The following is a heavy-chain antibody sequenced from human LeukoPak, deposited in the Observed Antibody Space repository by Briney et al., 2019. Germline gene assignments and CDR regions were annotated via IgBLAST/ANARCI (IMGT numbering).Heavy chain of an antibody. CDR1: GFTFDDYA. Sequence: PARSLTLSCAASGFTFDDYAMHWIRQAPGKGLEWVSGISWNSGSIGYADSVKGRFTISRDNAKNSLYLQMNSLRAEDTGLYYCAKDTDSSGLFGYWGQGTLVTVSS. V-gene: IGHV3-9*01. J-gene: IGHJ4*02. D-gene: IGHD6-19*01. CDR2: ISWNSGSI. CDR3: AKDTDSSGLFGY.